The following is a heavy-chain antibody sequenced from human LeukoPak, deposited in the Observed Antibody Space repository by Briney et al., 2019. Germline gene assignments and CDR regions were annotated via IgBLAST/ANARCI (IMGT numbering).Heavy chain of an antibody. CDR1: GLTFSSHW. J-gene: IGHJ6*02. Sequence: GGSLRLSCAASGLTFSSHWMHWVRQAPGKGLEWVSTISGSGGSTYYTDSVKGRLTISRDNSRNTLYLQMNSLRAEDTAVYSCAKVFGYSSSSGGDYGMDVWGQGTTVTVSS. D-gene: IGHD6-13*01. V-gene: IGHV3-23*01. CDR3: AKVFGYSSSSGGDYGMDV. CDR2: ISGSGGST.